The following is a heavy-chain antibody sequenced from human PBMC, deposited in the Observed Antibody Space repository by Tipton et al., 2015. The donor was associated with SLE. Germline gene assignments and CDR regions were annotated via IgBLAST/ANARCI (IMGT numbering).Heavy chain of an antibody. V-gene: IGHV4-34*01. CDR2: VDHDRNT. CDR3: GRHRQWLVES. D-gene: IGHD6-19*01. J-gene: IGHJ4*02. Sequence: TLSLTCAVYGGSFTGYSWNWIRQSPGKGLEWIGGVDHDRNTILNPSLKSRVTMSVDTSKNQFSLKLTSVTAEDTAVYFCGRHRQWLVESWGQGTLVTVSS. CDR1: GGSFTGYS.